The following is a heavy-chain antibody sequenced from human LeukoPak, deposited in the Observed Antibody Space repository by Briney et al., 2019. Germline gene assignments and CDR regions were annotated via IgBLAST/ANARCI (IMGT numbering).Heavy chain of an antibody. CDR3: ARVAPPPRYYYGSGSAKTHGWFDP. CDR1: EFSVGSNY. CDR2: IYSGGST. J-gene: IGHJ5*02. V-gene: IGHV3-66*01. Sequence: GGSLRLSCAASEFSVGSNYMTWVRQAPGKGLEWVSLIYSGGSTYYADSVKGRFTISRDNSKNTLYLQMNSLRAEDTAVYYCARVAPPPRYYYGSGSAKTHGWFDPWGQGTLVTVSS. D-gene: IGHD3-10*01.